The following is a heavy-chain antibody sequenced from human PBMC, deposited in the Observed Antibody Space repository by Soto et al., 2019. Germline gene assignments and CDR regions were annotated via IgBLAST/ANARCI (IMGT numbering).Heavy chain of an antibody. Sequence: SETLSLTCAVSGGSISSGGYSWSWIRQPPGKGLEWIGYIYYSGSTNYNPSLKSRVTISVDTSKNQFSLKLSSVTAADTAVYYCARLAYCGGDCYSPFSWFDPWGQGTLVTVSS. V-gene: IGHV4-30-4*07. CDR3: ARLAYCGGDCYSPFSWFDP. D-gene: IGHD2-21*02. CDR2: IYYSGST. J-gene: IGHJ5*02. CDR1: GGSISSGGYS.